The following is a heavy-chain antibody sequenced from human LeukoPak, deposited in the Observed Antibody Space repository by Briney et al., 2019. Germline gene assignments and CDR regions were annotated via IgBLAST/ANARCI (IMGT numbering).Heavy chain of an antibody. D-gene: IGHD3-16*02. CDR3: ARVADYVWGNYRHLDY. Sequence: ASVKVSCKASGGTFSSYAISWVRQAPGQGLEWMGGIIPIFGTANYAQKFQGRVTITADKSTSTAYMELSSLRSEDTAVYYCARVADYVWGNYRHLDYWGRGTLVTVSS. CDR1: GGTFSSYA. CDR2: IIPIFGTA. J-gene: IGHJ4*02. V-gene: IGHV1-69*06.